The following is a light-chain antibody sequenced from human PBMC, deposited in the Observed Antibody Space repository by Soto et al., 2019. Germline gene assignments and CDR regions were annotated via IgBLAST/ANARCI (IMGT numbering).Light chain of an antibody. CDR1: NSDVGAYTF. Sequence: QSVLTQPRSVSGSPGQSVTISCTGTNSDVGAYTFVSWYQQLPGKAPKLMIYEVSNRPSGVSNRFSGSKSGNTASLTISGLQAEDEADYYCSSYTSSTTLVFGGGTKLTVL. V-gene: IGLV2-14*01. CDR2: EVS. CDR3: SSYTSSTTLV. J-gene: IGLJ2*01.